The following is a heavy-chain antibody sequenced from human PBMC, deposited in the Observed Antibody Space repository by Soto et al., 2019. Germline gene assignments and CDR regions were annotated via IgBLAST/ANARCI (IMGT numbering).Heavy chain of an antibody. CDR3: AAALYSGGRCCSFDV. CDR2: IIVGGGGT. CDR1: GFTFSNSA. V-gene: IGHV1-58*01. J-gene: IGHJ3*01. Sequence: QMEVIQSGPEVKKPGTSVKVSCKTSGFTFSNSAVQWVRQARGQRLEWIGWIIVGGGGTKYAKELQGRLTITRDVSTNTAYMELSGLRSEDTAMYYCAAALYSGGRCCSFDVWGQGTMVTASS. D-gene: IGHD2-15*01.